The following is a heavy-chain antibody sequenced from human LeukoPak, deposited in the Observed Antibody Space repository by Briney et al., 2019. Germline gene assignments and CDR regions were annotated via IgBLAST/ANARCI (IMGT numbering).Heavy chain of an antibody. Sequence: SETLSLTCAVYGGSSSGYYWSWIRQPPGKGLEWIGEINHSGSTNYNPSLKSRVTISVDTSKNQFSPKLSSVTAADTAVYYCARAALVRYFDWLRNWFDPWGQGTLVTVSS. CDR3: ARAALVRYFDWLRNWFDP. V-gene: IGHV4-34*01. CDR2: INHSGST. J-gene: IGHJ5*02. CDR1: GGSSSGYY. D-gene: IGHD3-9*01.